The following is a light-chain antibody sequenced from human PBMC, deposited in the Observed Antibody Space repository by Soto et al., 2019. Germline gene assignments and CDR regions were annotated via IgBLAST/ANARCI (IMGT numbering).Light chain of an antibody. CDR3: QQYGSSPGFT. Sequence: VVLTQSPCTLYSSLGERDTLSCRASQSVSSSYLAWYQQKPGQAPRLLIYGASSRATGIPDRFSGSGSGTDFTLTISRLEPEDFAVYYCQQYGSSPGFTFGPGT. V-gene: IGKV3-20*01. J-gene: IGKJ3*01. CDR2: GAS. CDR1: QSVSSSY.